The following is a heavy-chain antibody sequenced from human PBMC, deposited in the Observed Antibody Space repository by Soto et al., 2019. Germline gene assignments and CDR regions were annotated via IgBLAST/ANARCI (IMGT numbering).Heavy chain of an antibody. Sequence: QVQLVQSGAEVKKPGASVKVSCKTSGYTFTGYHVHWVRQAPGQGLEWMGWIHPNSGGTSYAQKYKGRVTMTRDTSISTAYMVLSRLRSDDTAVYYCARILSEEVGALHYWGQGTLVTVSS. CDR1: GYTFTGYH. CDR2: IHPNSGGT. V-gene: IGHV1-2*02. D-gene: IGHD1-26*01. J-gene: IGHJ4*02. CDR3: ARILSEEVGALHY.